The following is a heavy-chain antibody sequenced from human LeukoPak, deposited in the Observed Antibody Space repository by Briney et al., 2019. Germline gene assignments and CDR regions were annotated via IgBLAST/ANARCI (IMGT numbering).Heavy chain of an antibody. CDR1: GFTVSSNY. CDR2: IYSGGST. V-gene: IGHV3-66*01. D-gene: IGHD5-24*01. Sequence: GGSLRLSCAASGFTVSSNYMSWVRQAPGKGLEWVSVIYSGGSTYYADSVKGRFTISRDNSKNTLNLQMNSLRAEDTAVYYCARAPRSRDGYQPLDYWGQGTLVTVSS. J-gene: IGHJ4*02. CDR3: ARAPRSRDGYQPLDY.